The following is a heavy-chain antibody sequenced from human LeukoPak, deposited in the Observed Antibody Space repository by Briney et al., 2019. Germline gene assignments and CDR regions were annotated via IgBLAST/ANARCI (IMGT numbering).Heavy chain of an antibody. CDR2: ISVIVGSP. J-gene: IGHJ4*02. CDR3: AKVGYYDSSTYYYVY. D-gene: IGHD3-22*01. CDR1: LFTLSSYT. V-gene: IGHV3-23*01. Sequence: PVGCLRLSPAPPLFTLSSYTMSSVSQSPQRGVWWGSAISVIVGSPYYTASPKGRFTISRDNSKSTLSLQLTSLRAQSTPLYNCAKVGYYDSSTYYYVYWGQGTLVTVSS.